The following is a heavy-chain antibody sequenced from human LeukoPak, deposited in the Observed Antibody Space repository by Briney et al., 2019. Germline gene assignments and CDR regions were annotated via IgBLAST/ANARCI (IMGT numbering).Heavy chain of an antibody. J-gene: IGHJ5*02. CDR1: GGSISSGGYY. Sequence: PSQTLSLTCTVSGGSISSGGYYWSWIRQHPGKGLEWIGYIYYSGSTYYNPSLKSRVTISVDTSKNHFSLKLSSVTAADTAVYYCARSRIAARQNWFDPWGQGTLVTVSS. CDR2: IYYSGST. CDR3: ARSRIAARQNWFDP. D-gene: IGHD6-6*01. V-gene: IGHV4-31*03.